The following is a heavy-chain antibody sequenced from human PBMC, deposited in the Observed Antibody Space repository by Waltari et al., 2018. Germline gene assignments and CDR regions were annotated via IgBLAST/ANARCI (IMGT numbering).Heavy chain of an antibody. CDR2: LDPEDGQA. D-gene: IGHD3-10*01. Sequence: EVQMLQSGAEVKKPGTPVKISCKVSGDTFTDIYIHWIKQAPGKGLQWMGLLDPEDGQAIYAQKFPGRVTMTADTSIHTAYMELTSLTSEDTAFYYCATALGGGISASRPFHFWGQGTMITVSS. CDR1: GDTFTDIY. CDR3: ATALGGGISASRPFHF. J-gene: IGHJ3*01. V-gene: IGHV1-69-2*01.